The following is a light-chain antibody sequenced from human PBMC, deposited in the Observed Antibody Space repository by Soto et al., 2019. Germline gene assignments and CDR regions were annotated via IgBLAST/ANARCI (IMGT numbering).Light chain of an antibody. J-gene: IGLJ1*01. CDR2: ENN. Sequence: QSVLTQPPSVSAAPGQKVTISCSGSSSNIGNNYVSWYQQLPGTAPKLLICENNKRPSGIPDRFSGSKSGTSATLGITGLQTGDEADYYCGTWDTSLSAEVFGTGTKHTVL. V-gene: IGLV1-51*02. CDR1: SSNIGNNY. CDR3: GTWDTSLSAEV.